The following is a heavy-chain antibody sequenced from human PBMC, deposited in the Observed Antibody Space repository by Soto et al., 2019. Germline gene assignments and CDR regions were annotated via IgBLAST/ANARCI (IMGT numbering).Heavy chain of an antibody. V-gene: IGHV4-39*01. D-gene: IGHD2-15*01. CDR2: IYYSGST. CDR1: GGSISSSSYY. Sequence: QLQLQVSGPGLVKPSETLSLTCTVSGGSISSSSYYWGWIRQPPGKGLEWIGSIYYSGSTYYNPSLKSRVTISVDTSKNQFSLKQSSVTAADTAVYYCARHTPAISISDHWGQGTLVTVSS. J-gene: IGHJ4*02. CDR3: ARHTPAISISDH.